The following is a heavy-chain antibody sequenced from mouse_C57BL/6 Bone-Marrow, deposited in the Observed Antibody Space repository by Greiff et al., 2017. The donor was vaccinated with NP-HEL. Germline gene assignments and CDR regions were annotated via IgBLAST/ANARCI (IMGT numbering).Heavy chain of an antibody. CDR1: GYSITSCYY. V-gene: IGHV3-6*01. D-gene: IGHD1-1*01. J-gene: IGHJ2*01. CDR3: ARGERSDYGSWDY. CDR2: ISYDGSN. Sequence: EVQRVESGPGLVKPSQSLSLTCSVTGYSITSCYYWNWIRQFPGNKLEWMGYISYDGSNNYNPSLKNRIPITRDTSKNQFFLKLNSVTTEDTATYYCARGERSDYGSWDYWGQGTTLTVSS.